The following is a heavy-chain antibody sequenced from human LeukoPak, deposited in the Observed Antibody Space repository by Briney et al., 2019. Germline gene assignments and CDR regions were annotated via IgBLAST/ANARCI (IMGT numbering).Heavy chain of an antibody. Sequence: GGSLRLSCVASGITFSNYAVSWVRQAPEKGLDWVSVISGSAHKIRYADSVKGRFTISRDNSKNTLYLQMNSLRAEDTAVYYCAKGGDYPDYWGQGTLVTVSS. CDR1: GITFSNYA. CDR2: ISGSAHKI. CDR3: AKGGDYPDY. V-gene: IGHV3-23*01. J-gene: IGHJ4*02.